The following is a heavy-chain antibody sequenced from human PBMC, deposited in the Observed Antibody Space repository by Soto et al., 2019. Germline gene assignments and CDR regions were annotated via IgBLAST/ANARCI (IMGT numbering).Heavy chain of an antibody. CDR3: ARDPRGNNWFDP. Sequence: HVQLVQSGAEVKKPGASVKVSCKASGYTFTSYGISWVRQAPGKGLEWMGWISAYNGNTNYAQKLQGRVTMTTDTPTRTAYRELRSLRSDATAVYYCARDPRGNNWFDPWGQGTLVTVSS. J-gene: IGHJ5*02. V-gene: IGHV1-18*01. CDR1: GYTFTSYG. CDR2: ISAYNGNT.